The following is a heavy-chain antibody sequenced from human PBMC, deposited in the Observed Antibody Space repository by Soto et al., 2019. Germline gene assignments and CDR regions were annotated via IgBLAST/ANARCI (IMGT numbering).Heavy chain of an antibody. CDR3: ASLMFDCGGDCYRVRDY. CDR2: INHSGST. D-gene: IGHD2-21*02. V-gene: IGHV4-34*01. CDR1: GGSFSGYY. J-gene: IGHJ4*02. Sequence: SETLSLTCAVYGGSFSGYYWSWIRQPPGKGLEWIGEINHSGSTNYNPSLKSRVTISVDTSKNQFSLKLSSVTAADTAVYYCASLMFDCGGDCYRVRDYWGQGTLVTV.